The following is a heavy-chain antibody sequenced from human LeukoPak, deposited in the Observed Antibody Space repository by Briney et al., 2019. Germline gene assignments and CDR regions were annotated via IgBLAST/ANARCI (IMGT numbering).Heavy chain of an antibody. CDR3: AKVLADGRITIFGVDRAYFDY. Sequence: GGSLRLSCAASGFTFSSYAMSWVRQAPGKGLEWVSAISGSGGSTYYADSVKGRFTISRDNSKNTLYLQMNNLRAEDTAVYYCAKVLADGRITIFGVDRAYFDYWGQGTLVTVSS. D-gene: IGHD3-3*01. CDR1: GFTFSSYA. J-gene: IGHJ4*02. CDR2: ISGSGGST. V-gene: IGHV3-23*01.